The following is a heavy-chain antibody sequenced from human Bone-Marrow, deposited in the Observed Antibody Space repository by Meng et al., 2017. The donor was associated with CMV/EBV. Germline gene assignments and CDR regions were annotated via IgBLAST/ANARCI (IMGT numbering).Heavy chain of an antibody. D-gene: IGHD3-3*01. J-gene: IGHJ1*01. CDR2: IYWNDDK. CDR1: GFSLSTGGVG. V-gene: IGHV2-5*01. CDR3: AHRRYDFWSGSEYFQH. Sequence: SGPTLVKPTQTLTLSCTFSGFSLSTGGVGVGWIRQPPGKALEWLALIYWNDDKRYSPSLKSRLTITKDTSKNQVVLTMTNMDPVDTATYYCAHRRYDFWSGSEYFQHWGQGTLVTVSS.